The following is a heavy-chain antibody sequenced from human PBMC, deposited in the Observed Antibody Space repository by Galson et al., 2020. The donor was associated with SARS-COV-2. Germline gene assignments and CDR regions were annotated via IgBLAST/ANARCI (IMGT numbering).Heavy chain of an antibody. V-gene: IGHV3-15*01. D-gene: IGHD3-16*02. CDR1: GFTFSNAW. CDR3: TTGHTITFGGVIVNGIDY. CDR2: IKSKTDGGTT. J-gene: IGHJ4*02. Sequence: GGSLRLSCAASGFTFSNAWMSWVRQAPGKGLEWVVRIKSKTDGGTTDYAAPVKGRFTISRDDSKNTLYLQMNRLKTEDTAVYYCTTGHTITFGGVIVNGIDYWGQGTLVTVSS.